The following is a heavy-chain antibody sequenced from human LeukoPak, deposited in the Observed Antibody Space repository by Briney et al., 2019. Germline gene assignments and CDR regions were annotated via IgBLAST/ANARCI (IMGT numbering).Heavy chain of an antibody. Sequence: SETLSLTCAVYGGSFSGYYWSWIRQPPGKGLEWIGEINHSGSTNYNPSPKSRVTISVDTSKNQFSLKLSSVTAADTAVYYCARESYDYVWGSYRKVFDYWGQGTLVTVSS. CDR3: ARESYDYVWGSYRKVFDY. CDR1: GGSFSGYY. CDR2: INHSGST. J-gene: IGHJ4*02. V-gene: IGHV4-34*01. D-gene: IGHD3-16*02.